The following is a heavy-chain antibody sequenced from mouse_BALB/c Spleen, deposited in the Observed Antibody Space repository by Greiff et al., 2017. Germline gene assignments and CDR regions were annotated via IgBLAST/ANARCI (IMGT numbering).Heavy chain of an antibody. CDR3: ARCGYDRTWFAY. D-gene: IGHD2-14*01. CDR1: GYTFTSYT. V-gene: IGHV1-4*02. Sequence: VQLQQSAAELARPGASVKMSCKASGYTFTSYTMHWVKQRPGQGLEWIGYINPSSGYTEYNQKFKDKTTLTADKSSSTAYMQLSSLTSEDSAVYYWARCGYDRTWFAYWGQGTLVTVSA. J-gene: IGHJ3*01. CDR2: INPSSGYT.